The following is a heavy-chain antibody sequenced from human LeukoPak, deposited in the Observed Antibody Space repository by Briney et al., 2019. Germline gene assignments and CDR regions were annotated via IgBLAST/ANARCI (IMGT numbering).Heavy chain of an antibody. CDR3: ALEGDDYNGPDY. J-gene: IGHJ4*02. CDR1: GFAFSSYT. D-gene: IGHD5-24*01. V-gene: IGHV3-23*01. CDR2: ISRSGDTT. Sequence: GGSLRLSCAASGFAFSSYTMSWVRQAPGKGLEWVSAISRSGDTTYYADSVRGRFTISRDNSKNTVYLQINSLRVEDTAVYYCALEGDDYNGPDYWGQGTLVTVSS.